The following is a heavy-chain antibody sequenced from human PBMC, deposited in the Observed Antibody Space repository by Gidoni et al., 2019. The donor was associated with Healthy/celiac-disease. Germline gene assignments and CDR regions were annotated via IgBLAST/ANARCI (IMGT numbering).Heavy chain of an antibody. J-gene: IGHJ3*02. V-gene: IGHV1-18*04. CDR2: ISAYNGNT. CDR3: AREHYYDSSGQLGTFDI. CDR1: GSTFTSYG. Sequence: QVQLVQSGAEVKKPGASVKVSCTASGSTFTSYGISWVRQAPGQGLEWMGWISAYNGNTNYAQKLQGRVTMTTDTSTSTAYMELRSLRSDDTAVYYCAREHYYDSSGQLGTFDIWGQGTMVTVSS. D-gene: IGHD3-22*01.